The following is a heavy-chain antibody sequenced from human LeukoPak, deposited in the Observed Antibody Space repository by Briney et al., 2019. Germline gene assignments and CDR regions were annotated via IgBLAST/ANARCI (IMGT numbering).Heavy chain of an antibody. CDR1: GDSISRSDW. CDR2: IYYSGRI. CDR3: AKSRSGTYYGDSFDV. J-gene: IGHJ3*01. D-gene: IGHD1-26*01. Sequence: SETLSLTCAVSGDSISRSDWWAWIRQPPGKGLEWLGNIYYSGRIYHNPSLQSRVIMSVDSSKNQFSLRLDSVTAADTAVYYGAKSRSGTYYGDSFDVWGQGKLVIVSS. V-gene: IGHV4-28*05.